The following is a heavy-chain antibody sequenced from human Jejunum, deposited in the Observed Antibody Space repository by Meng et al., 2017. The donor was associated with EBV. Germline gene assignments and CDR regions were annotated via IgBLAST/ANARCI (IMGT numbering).Heavy chain of an antibody. J-gene: IGHJ4*02. CDR2: IYYSGSA. CDR1: GGSSSSGGYS. CDR3: ARGAYFDY. V-gene: IGHV4-30-2*01. Sequence: QWQLPEAASGLVKPAETLSLPCAVSGGSSSSGGYSWHWIRQPPGKGLQWIGYIYYSGSAFYNPSLKSRVTLSVDRSKNQFSLNLSSVTAADTAVYYCARGAYFDYWGQGTLVTVSS.